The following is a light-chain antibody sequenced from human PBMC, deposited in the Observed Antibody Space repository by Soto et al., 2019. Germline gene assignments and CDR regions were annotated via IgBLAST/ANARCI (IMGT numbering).Light chain of an antibody. V-gene: IGKV2D-29*01. CDR1: QSLLQSDGKTY. CDR3: MQSIQLPIT. CDR2: EVS. Sequence: DIVMPQTPLSLSVTPGLSASMSCTSSQSLLQSDGKTYLFWYLQKPGQPPQLLTYEVSRRLSGVPDRISGSGSGTDFTLKISRVEAVDVGVYYCMQSIQLPITFGQGTRLE. J-gene: IGKJ5*01.